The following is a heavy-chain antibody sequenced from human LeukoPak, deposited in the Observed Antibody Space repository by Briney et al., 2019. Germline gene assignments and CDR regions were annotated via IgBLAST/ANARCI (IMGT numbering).Heavy chain of an antibody. CDR3: ARENYGSGSYYCDY. Sequence: GGSLRLSCAASGFTFSSYWMHWVRQAPGKGLVWVSRINSDGSSTSYADSVKGRSTISRDNAKNTLYLQMNSLRAEDTAAYYCARENYGSGSYYCDYWGQGTLVTVSS. J-gene: IGHJ4*02. V-gene: IGHV3-74*01. CDR1: GFTFSSYW. D-gene: IGHD3-10*01. CDR2: INSDGSST.